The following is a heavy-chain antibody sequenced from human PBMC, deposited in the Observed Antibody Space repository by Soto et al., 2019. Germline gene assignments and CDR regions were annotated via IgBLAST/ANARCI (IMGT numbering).Heavy chain of an antibody. Sequence: EVQLVESGGGLVKPGGSLRLSCAASGFTFSNAWMSWVRQAPGKGLEWVGRIKSKTDGGTTDYAAPVKGRFTISRDDSKNTLYVQMNSLKTEDTAVYYCTTYCSGGSCYYRYFDYWGQGTLVTVSS. D-gene: IGHD2-15*01. J-gene: IGHJ4*02. CDR1: GFTFSNAW. CDR2: IKSKTDGGTT. V-gene: IGHV3-15*01. CDR3: TTYCSGGSCYYRYFDY.